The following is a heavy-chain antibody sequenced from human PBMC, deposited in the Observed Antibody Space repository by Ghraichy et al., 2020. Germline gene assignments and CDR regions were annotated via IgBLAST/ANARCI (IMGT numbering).Heavy chain of an antibody. CDR1: GFVFSTYS. J-gene: IGHJ4*02. V-gene: IGHV3-48*02. CDR2: ISLSTSTI. Sequence: GGSLRLSCAASGFVFSTYSMNWVRQAPGKGLEWVSYISLSTSTIYYADSVKGRFTISRDNGKNSMYLQMNSLRDEDTAVYYCARDNGGNADYWGQGTLVTVSS. CDR3: ARDNGGNADY. D-gene: IGHD4-23*01.